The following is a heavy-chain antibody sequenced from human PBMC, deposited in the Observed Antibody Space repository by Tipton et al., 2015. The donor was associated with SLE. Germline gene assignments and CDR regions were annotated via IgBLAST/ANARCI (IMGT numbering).Heavy chain of an antibody. J-gene: IGHJ3*02. CDR3: ATGSAYAFDM. Sequence: QLVQSGGGLVQPGGSLRLSCAASGFTFSGYNMNWVRQAPGKGVVWVSHVRSDGTTRSYVDSVKGRFTISRDNAKNTVYLQMDSLRAEDTAVYYCATGSAYAFDMWGQGTMVTVSS. V-gene: IGHV3-74*02. CDR2: VRSDGTTR. CDR1: GFTFSGYN.